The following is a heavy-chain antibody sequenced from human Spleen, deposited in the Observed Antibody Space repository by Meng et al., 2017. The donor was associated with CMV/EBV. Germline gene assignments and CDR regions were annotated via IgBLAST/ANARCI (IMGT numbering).Heavy chain of an antibody. J-gene: IGHJ4*02. CDR3: VKEGQVRGVVMLGDYY. Sequence: GESLKISCAASGYTFNSYGMHWVRQAPGKALEWVAFIRYDGTDKYYVDSVRGRFTISRDNSKNTLYLQMNRLRPENTAVYYCVKEGQVRGVVMLGDYYWGQGTLVTVSS. CDR2: IRYDGTDK. D-gene: IGHD3-10*01. CDR1: GYTFNSYG. V-gene: IGHV3-30*02.